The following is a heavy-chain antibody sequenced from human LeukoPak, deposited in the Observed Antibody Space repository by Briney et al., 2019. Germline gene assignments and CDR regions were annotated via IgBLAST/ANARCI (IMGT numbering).Heavy chain of an antibody. J-gene: IGHJ4*02. CDR1: GGSFSGYY. D-gene: IGHD2-2*01. Sequence: KASETLSLTCAVYGGSFSGYYWSWIRQPPGKGLEWIGEINHSGSTNYNPSLKSRVTISVDTSKNQFSLKLSSVTAADTAVYYCARDPDRHCSSTSCYIDYWGQGTLVTVSS. CDR2: INHSGST. CDR3: ARDPDRHCSSTSCYIDY. V-gene: IGHV4-34*01.